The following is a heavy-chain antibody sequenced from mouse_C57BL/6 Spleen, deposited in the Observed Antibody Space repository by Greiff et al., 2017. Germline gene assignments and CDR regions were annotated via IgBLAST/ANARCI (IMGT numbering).Heavy chain of an antibody. Sequence: EVQVVESGPGLVKPSQSLSLTCSVTGYSITSGYYWNWIRQFPGNKLEWMGYISYDGSNNYNPSLKNRISITRDTSKNQFFLKLNSVTTEDTATYYCARDGNLYAMDYWGQGTSVTVSS. CDR2: ISYDGSN. CDR1: GYSITSGYY. V-gene: IGHV3-6*01. D-gene: IGHD2-1*01. J-gene: IGHJ4*01. CDR3: ARDGNLYAMDY.